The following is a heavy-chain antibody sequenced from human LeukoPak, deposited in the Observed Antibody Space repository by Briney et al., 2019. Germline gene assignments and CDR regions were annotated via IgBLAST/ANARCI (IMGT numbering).Heavy chain of an antibody. D-gene: IGHD6-19*01. CDR3: ARVLIKMPSQWRIYYYYMDV. Sequence: SVKDSCKASGGTFSSYALSWVRQAPGQGLEWMGGIIPIFGTANYAQKFQGRVTITTDESTSTAYIELSSLRSEDTAVYYSARVLIKMPSQWRIYYYYMDVWGKGTTVTVSS. CDR2: IIPIFGTA. J-gene: IGHJ6*03. V-gene: IGHV1-69*05. CDR1: GGTFSSYA.